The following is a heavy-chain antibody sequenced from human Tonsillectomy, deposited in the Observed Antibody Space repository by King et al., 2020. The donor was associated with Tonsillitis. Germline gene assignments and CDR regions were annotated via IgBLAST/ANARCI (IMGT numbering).Heavy chain of an antibody. CDR1: GFTFSSYS. Sequence: VQLVESGGGLVKPGGSLRLSCAASGFTFSSYSMNWVRQAPGKGLEWVSSMSSSSSYIYYADSVKGRFTISRDTAKNSLYLQMNSLRAEDTAVYNCPSHLSHDAFDIWGQGTMVTVSS. CDR3: PSHLSHDAFDI. V-gene: IGHV3-21*01. J-gene: IGHJ3*02. CDR2: MSSSSSYI.